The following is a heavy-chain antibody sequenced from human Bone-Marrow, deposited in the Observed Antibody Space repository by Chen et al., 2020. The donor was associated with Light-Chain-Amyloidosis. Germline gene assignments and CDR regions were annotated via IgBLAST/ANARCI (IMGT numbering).Heavy chain of an antibody. V-gene: IGHV1-3*01. J-gene: IGHJ4*02. CDR2: INVGKGNT. D-gene: IGHD2-8*01. Sequence: QLHVVQSGPEVKKPWASVNVSCKTSGYRFSGYALHWVRQAPGQRPEWIGWINVGKGNTKYSRRLQDRVTITRDTVATTAYMELNSLKSEDTAVYYCAAAINGEYFEFWGPGTLVTVSS. CDR1: GYRFSGYA. CDR3: AAAINGEYFEF.